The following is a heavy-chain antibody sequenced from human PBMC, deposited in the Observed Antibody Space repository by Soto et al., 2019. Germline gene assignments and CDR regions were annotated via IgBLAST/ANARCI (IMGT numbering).Heavy chain of an antibody. D-gene: IGHD6-13*01. CDR2: ISWDGGST. CDR1: GFTFDDYT. J-gene: IGHJ6*02. Sequence: GGSLRLSCAASGFTFDDYTMHWVRQAPGKGLEWVSLISWDGGSTYYADSVKGRFTISRDNSKNSLYLQMNSLRTEDTALYYCAKDTQIAAGGYYYGMDVWGQGTTVTVSS. CDR3: AKDTQIAAGGYYYGMDV. V-gene: IGHV3-43*01.